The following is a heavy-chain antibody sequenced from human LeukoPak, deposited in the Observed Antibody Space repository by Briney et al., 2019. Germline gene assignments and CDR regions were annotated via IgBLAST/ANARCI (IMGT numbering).Heavy chain of an antibody. J-gene: IGHJ4*02. CDR1: GFIFSTYG. V-gene: IGHV3-30*02. Sequence: GGSLRLSCEASGFIFSTYGMYWVRQAPGKELEWVAFIRHDGSIKNYADSVKGRSTISRDNSKNTLYLQMNSLRAEDTAVYYCAKDSLADIDYWGQGSLVTVSS. CDR2: IRHDGSIK. D-gene: IGHD3-16*01. CDR3: AKDSLADIDY.